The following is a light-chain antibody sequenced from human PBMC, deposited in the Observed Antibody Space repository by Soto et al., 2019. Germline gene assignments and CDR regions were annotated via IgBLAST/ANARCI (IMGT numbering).Light chain of an antibody. CDR2: KSS. CDR3: QQYSYYAT. V-gene: IGKV1-5*03. Sequence: DSQMTQSPSTLSASVGDRVTITCRASQTISSWLAWYQQKPGKAPTLLIYKSSTLESGVPSRFSGSGSGTDFTLTVTSLQTEDFATYYCQQYSYYATFGQGTKVEIK. CDR1: QTISSW. J-gene: IGKJ1*01.